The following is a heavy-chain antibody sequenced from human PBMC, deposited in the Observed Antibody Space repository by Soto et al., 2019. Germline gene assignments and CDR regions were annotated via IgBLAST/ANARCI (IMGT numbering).Heavy chain of an antibody. V-gene: IGHV3-7*03. Sequence: EVQLVESGGGLVQPGGSLRLSCAASGFTFSSYWMSWVRQAPGKGLEWVANIKQDGSEKYYVDSVKGRFTISRDNAKNSLYLQMNSLRAEDTAVYYCARLVYCSSTSCYYGWFDPWGQGTLVTVSS. CDR3: ARLVYCSSTSCYYGWFDP. CDR2: IKQDGSEK. D-gene: IGHD2-2*01. J-gene: IGHJ5*02. CDR1: GFTFSSYW.